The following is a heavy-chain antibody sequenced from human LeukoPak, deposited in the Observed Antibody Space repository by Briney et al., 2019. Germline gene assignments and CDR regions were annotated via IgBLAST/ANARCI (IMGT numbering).Heavy chain of an antibody. Sequence: GGSLRLSCAASGFSFSYYAMHWVRQAPGKGVEWVAVISNNRTNKYYADSVKGRFTMSRDNSKNTLYLQMNSLRAEDTAVYYCARSTGDCSGGTCYSDFDCWGQGTLVTVSS. CDR2: ISNNRTNK. D-gene: IGHD2-15*01. CDR3: ARSTGDCSGGTCYSDFDC. J-gene: IGHJ4*02. V-gene: IGHV3-30*01. CDR1: GFSFSYYA.